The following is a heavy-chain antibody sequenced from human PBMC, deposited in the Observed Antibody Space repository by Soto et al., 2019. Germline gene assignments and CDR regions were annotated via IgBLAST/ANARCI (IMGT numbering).Heavy chain of an antibody. V-gene: IGHV3-53*01. CDR2: IYSGGST. CDR1: GFTVSSNY. D-gene: IGHD4-4*01. J-gene: IGHJ6*02. Sequence: PGGSLRLSCAASGFTVSSNYMSWVRQAPGKGLEWVSVIYSGGSTYYADSVKGRFTISRDNSKNTLYLQMNSLRAEDTAVYYCARDYIPLYSNPTGYYGMDVWGQGTTVTVPS. CDR3: ARDYIPLYSNPTGYYGMDV.